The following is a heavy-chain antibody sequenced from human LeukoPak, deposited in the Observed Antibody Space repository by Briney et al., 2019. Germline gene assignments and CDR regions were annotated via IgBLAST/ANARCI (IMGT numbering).Heavy chain of an antibody. CDR2: INHSGST. CDR3: ARHAYYDILTGYPTYFDY. D-gene: IGHD3-9*01. V-gene: IGHV4-34*01. J-gene: IGHJ4*02. Sequence: SETLSLTCAVYGGSFSGYYWSWIRQPPGKGLEWIGEINHSGSTNYNPSLKSRVTISVDTSKNQFSLKLSSVTAADTAVYYCARHAYYDILTGYPTYFDYWGQGTLVTVSS. CDR1: GGSFSGYY.